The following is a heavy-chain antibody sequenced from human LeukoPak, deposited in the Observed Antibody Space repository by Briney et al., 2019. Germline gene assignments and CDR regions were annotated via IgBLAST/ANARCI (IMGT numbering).Heavy chain of an antibody. CDR2: ISLNGGSR. V-gene: IGHV3-20*04. J-gene: IGHJ1*01. D-gene: IGHD3-10*01. Sequence: PGGSLRLSCAASGFTFSSYSMNWVRQAPGKGLEWVSGISLNGGSRGYADSVKGRFIISRDNAKNSLHLQMNSLRAEDTALYYCVRSITMFQYWGQGTLVTVSS. CDR1: GFTFSSYS. CDR3: VRSITMFQY.